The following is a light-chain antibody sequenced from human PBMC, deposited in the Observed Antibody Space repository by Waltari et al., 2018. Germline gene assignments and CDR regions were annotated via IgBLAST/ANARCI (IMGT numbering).Light chain of an antibody. J-gene: IGLJ2*01. Sequence: SVLPQPPSASGTPGRRVSIPCFGSRSTIRSHHVHWYQQLPGTAPKLPIYSHTRRPSGFPDRFSGSKSGTSAPLAISGLQSEDEADYYCAAWDDSLNGVVFGGGTKLTVL. CDR1: RSTIRSHH. V-gene: IGLV1-44*01. CDR2: SHT. CDR3: AAWDDSLNGVV.